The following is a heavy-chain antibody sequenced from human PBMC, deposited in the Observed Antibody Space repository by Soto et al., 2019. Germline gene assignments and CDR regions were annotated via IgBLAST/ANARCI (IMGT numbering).Heavy chain of an antibody. D-gene: IGHD6-19*01. CDR1: GDSVSSNSAA. V-gene: IGHV6-1*01. J-gene: IGHJ6*02. Sequence: SQTLSLTCAISGDSVSSNSAAWNWIRQSPSRGLEWLGRTYYRSKWYNDYAVSVKSRITINPDTSMNQFSLQLNSVTPEDTAVYYCARKAVADYYYYYGMDVWGQGTTVTVSS. CDR3: ARKAVADYYYYYGMDV. CDR2: TYYRSKWYN.